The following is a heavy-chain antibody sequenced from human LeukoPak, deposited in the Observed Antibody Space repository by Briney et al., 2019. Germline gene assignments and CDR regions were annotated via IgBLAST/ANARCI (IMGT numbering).Heavy chain of an antibody. V-gene: IGHV3-23*01. D-gene: IGHD5-24*01. Sequence: PGGSLRLSCAASGFTFSSYWMHWVRQAPGKGLEWVSTISGSDTNTYYADSVKGRFTISRDISKNTLYLQMNSLRVEDTAVYYCAKGPKLGDGFHCDYWGQGTLVTVSS. J-gene: IGHJ4*02. CDR2: ISGSDTNT. CDR1: GFTFSSYW. CDR3: AKGPKLGDGFHCDY.